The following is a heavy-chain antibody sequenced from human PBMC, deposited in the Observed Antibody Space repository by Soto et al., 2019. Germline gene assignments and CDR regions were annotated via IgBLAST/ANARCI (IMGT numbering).Heavy chain of an antibody. J-gene: IGHJ4*02. CDR1: GFTFTDYY. Sequence: QVQLVQSGAEVKKSGAAVKISCKTSGFTFTDYYLHWVRQAPGQGLEWVGLINPAPGSANYAEKCQGRVTMTRDMTSNTVYMQLGRLTSEDTGVYFCARGGWAGYSNEGGFDLWGQGTQITVSS. CDR2: INPAPGSA. CDR3: ARGGWAGYSNEGGFDL. D-gene: IGHD6-13*01. V-gene: IGHV1-46*01.